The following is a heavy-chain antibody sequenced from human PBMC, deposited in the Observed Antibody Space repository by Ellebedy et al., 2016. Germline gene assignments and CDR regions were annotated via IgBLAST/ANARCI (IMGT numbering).Heavy chain of an antibody. CDR1: GVTFSNYA. D-gene: IGHD1-1*01. Sequence: GGSLRLXCVASGVTFSNYAMHWVRQTPGKGLEWVAVIWYDGSNEDYADSVKGRFTISKDNSKNKLFLQMNSLRAEDTAVYHCAREGLEQVTRTDAFDFWGQGTMVTVSS. J-gene: IGHJ3*01. CDR3: AREGLEQVTRTDAFDF. V-gene: IGHV3-33*08. CDR2: IWYDGSNE.